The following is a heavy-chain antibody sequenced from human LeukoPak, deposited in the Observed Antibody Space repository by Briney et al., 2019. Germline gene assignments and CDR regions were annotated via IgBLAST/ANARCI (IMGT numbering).Heavy chain of an antibody. V-gene: IGHV4-4*09. CDR2: INTSGST. J-gene: IGHJ5*02. CDR3: ARQNYDFWSGYFEATNWFDP. CDR1: GGSISSYY. D-gene: IGHD3-3*01. Sequence: SETLSLTCTVSGGSISSYYWSWIRQPPGKGLEWIGYINTSGSTNYNPSLKSRVTISVDTSKNQFSLKLSSVNAADTAVYYCARQNYDFWSGYFEATNWFDPWGQGTLVTVSS.